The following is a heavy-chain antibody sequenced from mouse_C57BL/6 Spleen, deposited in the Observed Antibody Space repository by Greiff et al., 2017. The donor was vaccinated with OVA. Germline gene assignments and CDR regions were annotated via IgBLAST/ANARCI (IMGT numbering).Heavy chain of an antibody. J-gene: IGHJ3*01. Sequence: DVKLQESGPVLVKPGASVKMSCKASGYTFTDYYMNWVKQSHGKSLEWIGVINPYNGGTSYNQKFKGKATLTVDKSSSTAYMELNSLTSEDSAVYYCARDSNYVRFAYWGQGTLVTVSA. CDR1: GYTFTDYY. CDR3: ARDSNYVRFAY. CDR2: INPYNGGT. V-gene: IGHV1-19*01. D-gene: IGHD2-5*01.